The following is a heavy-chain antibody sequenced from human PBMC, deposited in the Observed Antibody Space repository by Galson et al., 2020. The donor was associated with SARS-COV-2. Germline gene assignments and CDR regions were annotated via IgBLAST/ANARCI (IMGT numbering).Heavy chain of an antibody. CDR2: IYYSGST. V-gene: IGHV4-31*03. D-gene: IGHD3-3*01. Sequence: SETLSLTCTVSGGSISSSSYYWGWIRQPPGKGLEWIGYIYYSGSTYYNPSLKSRVTISVDTSKNQFSLKLSSVTAADTAVYYCARVDGAPTIFGVVIIGPHAFDIWGQGTMVTVSS. CDR1: GGSISSSSYY. J-gene: IGHJ3*02. CDR3: ARVDGAPTIFGVVIIGPHAFDI.